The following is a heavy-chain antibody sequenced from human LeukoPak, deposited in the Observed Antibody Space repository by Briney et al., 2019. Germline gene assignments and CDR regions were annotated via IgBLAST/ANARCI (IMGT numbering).Heavy chain of an antibody. CDR3: ARVDYGANAY. V-gene: IGHV1-18*01. D-gene: IGHD4/OR15-4a*01. CDR2: ISAYAGST. J-gene: IGHJ4*02. CDR1: GGTFSSYA. Sequence: ASVEVSCKASGGTFSSYAISWVRQAPGQGLEWMGWISAYAGSTYYSQKFRGRVTMTTDTSTTTAYMELRTLRSDDTATYYCARVDYGANAYWGQGTLVTVSS.